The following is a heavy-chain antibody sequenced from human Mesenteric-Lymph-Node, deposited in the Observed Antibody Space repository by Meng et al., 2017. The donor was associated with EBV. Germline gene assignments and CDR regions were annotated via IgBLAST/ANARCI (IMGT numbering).Heavy chain of an antibody. CDR3: ARGAIFGIVITYFDY. J-gene: IGHJ4*02. V-gene: IGHV4-34*01. Sequence: CGPGLLCPSCSMSLPCEASGWSSSGCPWSRIRQHPGKGLEYIGEISQRGDTTYNPSLKSRVTISVDRSRNQFSLKMASVTAADTAVYYCARGAIFGIVITYFDYWSQGTLVTVSS. D-gene: IGHD3-3*02. CDR2: ISQRGDT. CDR1: GWSSSGCP.